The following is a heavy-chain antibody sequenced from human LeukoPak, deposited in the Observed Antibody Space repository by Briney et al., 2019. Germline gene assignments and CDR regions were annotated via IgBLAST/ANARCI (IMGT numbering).Heavy chain of an antibody. CDR1: GFIFTNYW. CDR3: ARDKIGYCSSTSCYYFDY. J-gene: IGHJ4*02. Sequence: GGSLRLSCVSSGFIFTNYWMHWVRQVPGKGPVWVGRIDKEGSAAFYAESVKGRFTISRDNAKNSLYLQMNSLRAEDTAVYYCARDKIGYCSSTSCYYFDYWGQGTLVTVSS. D-gene: IGHD2-2*01. CDR2: IDKEGSAA. V-gene: IGHV3-74*01.